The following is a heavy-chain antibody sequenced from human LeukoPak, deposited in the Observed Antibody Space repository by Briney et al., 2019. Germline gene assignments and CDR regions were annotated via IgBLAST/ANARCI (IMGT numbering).Heavy chain of an antibody. Sequence: PGRSLRLSCAASEFTFDDYAMPWVRQAPGKGLEWVSGISWNSGSIGYADSVKGRFTISRDNAKNSLYLQMNSLRAEDTALYYCAKDVAAAGDAFDVWGQGTMVTVSS. D-gene: IGHD6-13*01. J-gene: IGHJ3*01. V-gene: IGHV3-9*01. CDR3: AKDVAAAGDAFDV. CDR1: EFTFDDYA. CDR2: ISWNSGSI.